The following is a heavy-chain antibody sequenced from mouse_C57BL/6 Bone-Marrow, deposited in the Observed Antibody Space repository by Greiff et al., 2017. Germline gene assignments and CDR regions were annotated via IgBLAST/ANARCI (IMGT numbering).Heavy chain of an antibody. V-gene: IGHV1-54*01. Sequence: QVQLQQSGAELVRPGTSVKVSCKASGYAFTNYLLEWVKQRPGQGLEWIGVINPGSGGTNYNEKFKGKATLTADKSSSTAYMQLSSLPSEDSAVYFCARGVNWVFEYWGQGTTLTVSS. CDR1: GYAFTNYL. J-gene: IGHJ2*01. CDR2: INPGSGGT. CDR3: ARGVNWVFEY. D-gene: IGHD4-1*01.